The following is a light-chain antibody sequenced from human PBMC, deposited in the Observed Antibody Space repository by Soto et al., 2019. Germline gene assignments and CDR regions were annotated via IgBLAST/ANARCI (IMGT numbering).Light chain of an antibody. V-gene: IGLV2-11*01. CDR3: CSYAGSYTYV. J-gene: IGLJ1*01. Sequence: QSALTQPRSVSGSPGQSVTISCTGTSSDVGGYNYVSWYQQHPGKAPKLMIYDVSKRPSGVPDRFSGSKSGNTASLTISGLQAEYEADYYCCSYAGSYTYVFGTGTKLTVL. CDR1: SSDVGGYNY. CDR2: DVS.